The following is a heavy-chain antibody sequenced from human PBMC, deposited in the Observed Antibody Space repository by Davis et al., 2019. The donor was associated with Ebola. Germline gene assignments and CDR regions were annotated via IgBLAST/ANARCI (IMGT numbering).Heavy chain of an antibody. D-gene: IGHD6-19*01. CDR1: GYTFTGYY. CDR2: INPNSGGT. J-gene: IGHJ4*02. Sequence: ASVKVSCKASGYTFTGYYMHWVRQAPGQGLEWMGRINPNSGGTNYAQKLQGRVTITTDTSASTVYLDLTSLRSEDTAVFYCARASFGYNSGWYADYWGPGSLVTVSS. V-gene: IGHV1-2*06. CDR3: ARASFGYNSGWYADY.